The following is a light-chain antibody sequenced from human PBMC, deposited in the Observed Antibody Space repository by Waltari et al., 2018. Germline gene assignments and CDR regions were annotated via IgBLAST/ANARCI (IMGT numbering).Light chain of an antibody. CDR1: ALPKQF. V-gene: IGLV3-25*03. CDR3: QSADYTHTV. Sequence: SFELTQPPSVSVSPGQTASITCSGDALPKQFAYWYQKKPGQAPVLIIYKDSERPSGVPERCSGSTSGTTVTLTISGVQAEDEADYFCQSADYTHTVFGGGTKLTVL. CDR2: KDS. J-gene: IGLJ3*02.